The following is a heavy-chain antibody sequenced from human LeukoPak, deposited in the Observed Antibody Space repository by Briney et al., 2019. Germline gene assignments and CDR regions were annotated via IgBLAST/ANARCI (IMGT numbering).Heavy chain of an antibody. J-gene: IGHJ4*02. CDR2: ISSSSSYI. CDR3: AKEEEYYFDY. V-gene: IGHV3-21*03. Sequence: GGSLRLSCAASGFTFSSYSMKWVRQAPGKGLEWVSSISSSSSYIYYADSVKGRFTISRDNAKNSLYLQMNSLRAEDTAVYYCAKEEEYYFDYWGQGALVTVSS. CDR1: GFTFSSYS.